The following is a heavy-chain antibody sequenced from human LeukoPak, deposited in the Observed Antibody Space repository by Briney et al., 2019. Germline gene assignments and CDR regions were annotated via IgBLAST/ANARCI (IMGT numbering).Heavy chain of an antibody. J-gene: IGHJ5*02. D-gene: IGHD2-15*01. CDR3: ARESSGGSWGNWFDP. V-gene: IGHV1-69*01. CDR1: GGTFSSYA. CDR2: IIPIFGTA. Sequence: VASVKVSCKASGGTFSSYAISWVRQAPGQGLEWMGGIIPIFGTANYAQKFQGRVTITADESTSTAYMELSSLRSEDRAVYYCARESSGGSWGNWFDPWGQGTLVTVSS.